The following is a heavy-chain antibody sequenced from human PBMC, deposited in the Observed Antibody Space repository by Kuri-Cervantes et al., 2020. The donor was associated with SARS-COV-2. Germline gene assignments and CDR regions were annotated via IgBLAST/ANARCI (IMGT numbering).Heavy chain of an antibody. CDR1: GGSISSSSYY. V-gene: IGHV4-39*07. Sequence: SETLSLTCTVSGGSISSSSYYWGWIRQPPGKGLEWIGSIYYSGSTNYNPSLKSRVTISVDTSKNQFSLKLSSVTAADTAVYYCARDARIYGDYVKSPPYFDYWGQGNLVNVSS. CDR2: IYYSGST. CDR3: ARDARIYGDYVKSPPYFDY. J-gene: IGHJ4*02. D-gene: IGHD4-17*01.